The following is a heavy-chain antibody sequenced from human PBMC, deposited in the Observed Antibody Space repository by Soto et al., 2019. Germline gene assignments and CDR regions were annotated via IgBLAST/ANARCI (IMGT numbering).Heavy chain of an antibody. Sequence: PGGSLRLSCAASGFTFDDYAMHWVRQAPGKGLEWVSGISWNSGSIGYADSVKGRFTISRDNAKNSLYLQMNSLRAEDTALYYCAKDNDSLSGWSPIDYWGQGTLVTVSS. CDR1: GFTFDDYA. CDR2: ISWNSGSI. V-gene: IGHV3-9*01. CDR3: AKDNDSLSGWSPIDY. D-gene: IGHD6-19*01. J-gene: IGHJ4*02.